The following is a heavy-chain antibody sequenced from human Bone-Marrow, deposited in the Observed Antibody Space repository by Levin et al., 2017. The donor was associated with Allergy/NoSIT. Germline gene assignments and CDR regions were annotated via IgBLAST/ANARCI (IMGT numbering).Heavy chain of an antibody. CDR1: GYTFTGYY. Sequence: ASVKVSCKTSGYTFTGYYMHWLRQASGQGLEWMGWINPNSGDTNYAQRFQGRVTMTRDTPISTAYMDLSRLRSDDTAVYYCARVIRDGYNSRSYYFDYWGQGTLVTVSS. CDR2: INPNSGDT. D-gene: IGHD5-24*01. J-gene: IGHJ4*02. V-gene: IGHV1-2*02. CDR3: ARVIRDGYNSRSYYFDY.